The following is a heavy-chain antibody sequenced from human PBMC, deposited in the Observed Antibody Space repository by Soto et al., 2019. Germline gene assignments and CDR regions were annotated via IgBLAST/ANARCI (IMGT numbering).Heavy chain of an antibody. V-gene: IGHV3-48*02. D-gene: IGHD6-19*01. Sequence: EVQLVESGGGLVQPGGSLRLSCAASGFTFSSYSMNWVRQAPGKGLEWVSYISSSSSTIYYADSVKGRFTISRDNANISQYLQMNSLRDEDTAVYYCARTLGHGSGWYELNWFDPWGQGTLVTVSS. CDR3: ARTLGHGSGWYELNWFDP. J-gene: IGHJ5*02. CDR1: GFTFSSYS. CDR2: ISSSSSTI.